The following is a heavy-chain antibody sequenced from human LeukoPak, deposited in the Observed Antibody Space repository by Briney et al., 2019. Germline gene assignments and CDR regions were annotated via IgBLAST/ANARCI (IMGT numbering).Heavy chain of an antibody. V-gene: IGHV3-48*01. CDR2: ISSGSGTI. Sequence: PGGSLRLSCAASGFTFSSYRMNWVRQAPGKGLEWVSYISSGSGTIYHADSVKGRFTISRDNAKNSLYLQMNSLRAEDTAVYYCAREGVLDIWGQGTMVTVSS. CDR1: GFTFSSYR. J-gene: IGHJ3*02. D-gene: IGHD2-8*01. CDR3: AREGVLDI.